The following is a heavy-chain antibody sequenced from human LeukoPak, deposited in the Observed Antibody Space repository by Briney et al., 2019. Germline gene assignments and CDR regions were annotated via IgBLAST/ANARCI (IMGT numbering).Heavy chain of an antibody. V-gene: IGHV1-58*02. CDR1: GFTFTSSA. CDR3: ARGESVSGPPRDGYNYYFDY. J-gene: IGHJ4*02. CDR2: IVVGSGNT. Sequence: GASVKVSCKASGFTFTSSAMQWVRQARGQRLEWIGWIVVGSGNTNYAQKFQGRVTITADKSTSTAYMELSSLRSEDTAVYYCARGESVSGPPRDGYNYYFDYWGQGTLVTVSS. D-gene: IGHD5-24*01.